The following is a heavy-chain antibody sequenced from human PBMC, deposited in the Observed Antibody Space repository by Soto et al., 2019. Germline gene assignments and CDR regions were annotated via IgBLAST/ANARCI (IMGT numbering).Heavy chain of an antibody. CDR3: ARENFGGHDYGGHKYFQH. D-gene: IGHD4-17*01. CDR1: GGTFSSYT. V-gene: IGHV1-69*08. CDR2: IIPILGIA. Sequence: QVQLVQSGAEVKKPGSSVKVSCKASGGTFSSYTISWVRQAPGQGLEWMGRIIPILGIANYAQKFQGRVTITADKSTSTAYMELSSLRSEDTAVYYCARENFGGHDYGGHKYFQHWGQGTLVTVSS. J-gene: IGHJ1*01.